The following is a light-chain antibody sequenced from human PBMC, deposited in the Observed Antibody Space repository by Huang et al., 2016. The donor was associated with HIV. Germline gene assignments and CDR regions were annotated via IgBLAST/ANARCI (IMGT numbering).Light chain of an antibody. CDR3: QQYASSPYT. J-gene: IGKJ2*01. CDR2: DAS. Sequence: EIVLTQSQATLSLSPGERATLYCGASQRVVSDYLAWYQHKPGLAPRLFIYDASNRATGIPDRFSGSVSGTDFNFTISRLEPEDFAVYYCQQYASSPYTFGQGTKLE. CDR1: QRVVSDY. V-gene: IGKV3D-20*01.